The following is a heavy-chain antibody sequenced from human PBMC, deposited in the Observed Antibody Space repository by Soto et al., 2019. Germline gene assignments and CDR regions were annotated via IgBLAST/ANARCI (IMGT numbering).Heavy chain of an antibody. Sequence: GSLRLSCAASGFTFSDHYMDWVRRAPGKGLEWVGRIRKKANSYTTEYAASVKGRFTISRDDSRDSLFLQMNSLKTEDTAVYYCARAGPYGDYLNYWGQGT. CDR1: GFTFSDHY. J-gene: IGHJ4*02. CDR2: IRKKANSYTT. D-gene: IGHD4-17*01. V-gene: IGHV3-72*01. CDR3: ARAGPYGDYLNY.